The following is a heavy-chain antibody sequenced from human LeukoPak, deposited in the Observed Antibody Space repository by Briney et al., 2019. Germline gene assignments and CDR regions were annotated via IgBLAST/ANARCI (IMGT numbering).Heavy chain of an antibody. D-gene: IGHD3-16*01. Sequence: GGSPRLSCEVSGFTFSDFGMHWVSQAPGKGLEWLAIISYDGAYTHTSKSLKGRFTISRDNANNTLSLQMTSLRPEDTAVYYCAKEVHDHIWGLSHVKNCDPWGQGTLVTVSS. J-gene: IGHJ5*02. CDR3: AKEVHDHIWGLSHVKNCDP. CDR1: GFTFSDFG. CDR2: ISYDGAYT. V-gene: IGHV3-30*18.